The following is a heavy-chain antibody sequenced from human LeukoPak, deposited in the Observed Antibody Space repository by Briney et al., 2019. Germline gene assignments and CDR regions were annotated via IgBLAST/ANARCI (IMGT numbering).Heavy chain of an antibody. CDR3: GKEGGA. J-gene: IGHJ5*02. Sequence: GGSLRLSCAASGFTFNNYAMSWVRQAPGKGPEWVSAIGGRGGSTYYADSLGGRFTISRDNSKDMLYLQMNSLKVEDTATYYCGKEGGAWGQGTKVTVSS. V-gene: IGHV3-23*01. CDR2: IGGRGGST. CDR1: GFTFNNYA. D-gene: IGHD3-16*01.